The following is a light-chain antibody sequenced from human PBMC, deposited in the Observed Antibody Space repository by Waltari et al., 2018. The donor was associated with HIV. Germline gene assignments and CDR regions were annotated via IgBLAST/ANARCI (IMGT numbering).Light chain of an antibody. CDR1: QNIFYSSKNANY. J-gene: IGKJ1*01. CDR3: QQYYSTPPT. Sequence: DIVMTQSPHSLALSLGERATINCKPSQNIFYSSKNANYLAWYQQKPGQSPKLLIYWASSRASGVPDRFSGSGSRTDFTLSISSLQSEDVAVYFCQQYYSTPPTFGQGTRVEIK. CDR2: WAS. V-gene: IGKV4-1*01.